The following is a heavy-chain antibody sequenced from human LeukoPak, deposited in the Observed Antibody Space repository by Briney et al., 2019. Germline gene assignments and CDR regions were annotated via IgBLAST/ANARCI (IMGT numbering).Heavy chain of an antibody. V-gene: IGHV1-2*02. CDR3: AREAGDYYGSGSHLGGNWFDP. CDR2: INPNSGGT. Sequence: ASVKVSCKASGYTFTGYYMHWVRQAPGQGLEWMGWINPNSGGTNYAQKFQGRVTMTRDTSISTAYMELSRLRSDDTAVYYCAREAGDYYGSGSHLGGNWFDPWGQGTLVTVSS. CDR1: GYTFTGYY. D-gene: IGHD3-10*01. J-gene: IGHJ5*02.